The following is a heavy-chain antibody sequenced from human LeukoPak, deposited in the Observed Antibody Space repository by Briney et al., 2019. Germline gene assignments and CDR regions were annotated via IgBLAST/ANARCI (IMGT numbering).Heavy chain of an antibody. CDR1: GITVSSNY. V-gene: IGHV3-53*01. CDR3: ARDLAHTQSFDI. CDR2: IYSGGST. D-gene: IGHD2-2*02. J-gene: IGHJ3*02. Sequence: GGSLRLSCAASGITVSSNYMNWVRQAPGKGLEWVSAIYSGGSTYYADSVKGRFTISRDNSKNTVYLQMNSLRAEDTAVYYCARDLAHTQSFDIWGRGTMVTVSS.